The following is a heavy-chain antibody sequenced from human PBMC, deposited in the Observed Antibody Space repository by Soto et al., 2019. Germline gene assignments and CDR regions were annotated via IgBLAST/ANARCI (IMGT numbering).Heavy chain of an antibody. CDR1: GFSLSTAGVG. CDR3: ALRLTAVGYFDS. J-gene: IGHJ4*02. D-gene: IGHD4-17*01. V-gene: IGHV2-5*02. CDR2: IYWDDDK. Sequence: QITLRESGPTLVKPTQTLTLTCTFSGFSLSTAGVGVGWIRQPPGKALEWLALIYWDDDKRYSPSLKSRLTITKATSKNQVVLTMTNMDPVDAATYYCALRLTAVGYFDSWGQGTLVTVSS.